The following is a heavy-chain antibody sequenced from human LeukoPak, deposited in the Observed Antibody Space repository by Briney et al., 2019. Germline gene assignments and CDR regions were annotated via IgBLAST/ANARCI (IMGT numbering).Heavy chain of an antibody. D-gene: IGHD6-19*01. CDR3: ARVSGIAVAGTGFDP. J-gene: IGHJ5*02. CDR2: IYHSGST. CDR1: GGSISSSNW. Sequence: SGTLSLTRAVSGGSISSSNWWSWVRQPPGKGLEWIGEIYHSGSTNYNPSLKSRVTISVDKSKNQFSLKLSSVTAADTAVYYCARVSGIAVAGTGFDPWGQGTLVTVSS. V-gene: IGHV4-4*02.